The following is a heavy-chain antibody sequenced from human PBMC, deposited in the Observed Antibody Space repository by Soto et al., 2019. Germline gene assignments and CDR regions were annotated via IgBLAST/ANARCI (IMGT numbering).Heavy chain of an antibody. CDR3: ARDSAQLVGTFFDY. Sequence: ASVKPSCRTCGDGFTNYYIHWVRQAPGQGLEWVGFIGPGGDTAASTQTFQDRITMTRDTSTSTAYLDLTSLRAEDTAVYYCARDSAQLVGTFFDYWGQGTVVTVSS. V-gene: IGHV1-46*01. J-gene: IGHJ4*02. D-gene: IGHD1-1*01. CDR1: GDGFTNYY. CDR2: IGPGGDTA.